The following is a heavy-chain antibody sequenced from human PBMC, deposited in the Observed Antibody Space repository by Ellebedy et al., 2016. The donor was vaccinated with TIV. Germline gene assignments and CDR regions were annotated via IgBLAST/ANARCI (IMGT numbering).Heavy chain of an antibody. CDR2: ISDDGSEK. Sequence: GESLKISCAVSGFTFRSYGIHWVRQAPGKGPDWVAVISDDGSEKYYGDSVKGRFTISRDDSKKMVYLQMNSLRVEDTAVYYCARIYRSYYLDYWGQGTLVTVSS. CDR3: ARIYRSYYLDY. CDR1: GFTFRSYG. V-gene: IGHV3-30*03. D-gene: IGHD4-11*01. J-gene: IGHJ4*02.